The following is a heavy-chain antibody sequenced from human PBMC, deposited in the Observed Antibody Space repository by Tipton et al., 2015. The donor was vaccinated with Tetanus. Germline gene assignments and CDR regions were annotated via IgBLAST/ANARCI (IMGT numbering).Heavy chain of an antibody. J-gene: IGHJ4*02. D-gene: IGHD4-17*01. V-gene: IGHV4-34*01. CDR3: ARSKLTVRIFDF. CDR2: INRSGTT. Sequence: TLSLTCAVSGGSFSGYYWTWIRQPPGKGLEWIGEINRSGTTDYNQSLKSRVTLSVNTSEGQFSLRLTSVTAADTAVYYCARSKLTVRIFDFGGQGALVTVSS. CDR1: GGSFSGYY.